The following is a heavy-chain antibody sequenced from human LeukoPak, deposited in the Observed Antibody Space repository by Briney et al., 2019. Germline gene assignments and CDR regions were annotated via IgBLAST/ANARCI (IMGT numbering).Heavy chain of an antibody. CDR3: ARSYYGSGPLDV. CDR1: GYTFTGYY. D-gene: IGHD3-10*01. V-gene: IGHV1-2*02. Sequence: ASVKASCKASGYTFTGYYMHWVRQAPGQGLEWMGWINPNSGGTNYAQKFQGRVTMTRDTSISTAYMELSRLRSDDTAVYYCARSYYGSGPLDVWGQGTTVTVSS. J-gene: IGHJ6*02. CDR2: INPNSGGT.